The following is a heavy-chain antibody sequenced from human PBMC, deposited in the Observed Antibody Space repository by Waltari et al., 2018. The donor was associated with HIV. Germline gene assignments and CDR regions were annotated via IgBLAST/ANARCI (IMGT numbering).Heavy chain of an antibody. CDR2: LSGSGSTA. CDR1: GFNFRNFA. CDR3: AKSMRDLRPSAFDV. J-gene: IGHJ3*01. V-gene: IGHV3-23*01. Sequence: EVQLLESGGGLVQPGGSLRLSCAASGFNFRNFAMSWVRQAPGKGREGVSALSGSGSTASYADYVKGRFTISRDFSNNTLFLQVNNLRADDTAVYFCAKSMRDLRPSAFDVWGQGTMVAISS. D-gene: IGHD2-8*01.